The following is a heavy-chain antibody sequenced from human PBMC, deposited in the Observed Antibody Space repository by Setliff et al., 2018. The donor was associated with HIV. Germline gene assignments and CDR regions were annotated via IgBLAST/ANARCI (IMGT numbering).Heavy chain of an antibody. V-gene: IGHV1-8*02. CDR2: MNPNSVNT. Sequence: ASVKVSCKASGYTFTSSDINWVRQATGQGLEWMGWMNPNSVNTGYAQKFQGRVTMTRDTSIKTAYMELSSLRSEDTAVYYCAREAHGPGSLYANDIFDLWGQGTLVTVSS. CDR3: AREAHGPGSLYANDIFDL. J-gene: IGHJ3*01. CDR1: GYTFTSSD. D-gene: IGHD3-10*01.